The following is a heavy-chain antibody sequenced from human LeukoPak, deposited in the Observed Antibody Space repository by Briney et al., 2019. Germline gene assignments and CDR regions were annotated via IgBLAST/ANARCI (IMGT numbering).Heavy chain of an antibody. CDR1: GFTFSSYG. CDR3: ARDKGNDPDYYMDV. J-gene: IGHJ6*03. Sequence: GGSLRLSCAASGFTFSSYGMHWVRQAPGKELEWVAFIRYDGSNKYYPDSVKGRFTISRDNSKNTLFLQMNSLRAEDTAVYYCARDKGNDPDYYMDVWGKGTTVTVSS. D-gene: IGHD1-1*01. V-gene: IGHV3-30*02. CDR2: IRYDGSNK.